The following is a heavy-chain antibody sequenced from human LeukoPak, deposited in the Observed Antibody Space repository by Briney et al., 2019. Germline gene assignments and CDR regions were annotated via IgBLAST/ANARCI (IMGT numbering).Heavy chain of an antibody. V-gene: IGHV1-69*01. CDR2: IIPIFGTA. CDR1: GGTFSSYA. D-gene: IGHD2-21*02. Sequence: SVKVSCKASGGTFSSYAISWVRQAPGQGLEWMGGIIPIFGTANYAQKFQGRVTITADESTSTAYMELSSLRSEDTAVYYCARDPTSNCGGDCYPFDYWGQGALVTVSS. J-gene: IGHJ4*02. CDR3: ARDPTSNCGGDCYPFDY.